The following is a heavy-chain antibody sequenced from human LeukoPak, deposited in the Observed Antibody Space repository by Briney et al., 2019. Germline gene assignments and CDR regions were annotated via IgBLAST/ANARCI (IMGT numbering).Heavy chain of an antibody. CDR1: GGSISGYY. CDR2: IYTSGST. J-gene: IGHJ5*02. V-gene: IGHV4-4*09. Sequence: SETLSLTCTVSGGSISGYYWSWIRQPPGKGLEWIGYIYTSGSTNYNPSLKSRVTISVDTSKNQFSLKLSSVAAADTAVYYCARSPHYDFSSGYPNWFDPWGQGTLVTVSS. D-gene: IGHD3-3*01. CDR3: ARSPHYDFSSGYPNWFDP.